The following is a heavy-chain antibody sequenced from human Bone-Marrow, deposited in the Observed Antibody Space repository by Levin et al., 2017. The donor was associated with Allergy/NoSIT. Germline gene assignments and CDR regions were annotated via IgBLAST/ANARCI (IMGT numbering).Heavy chain of an antibody. CDR1: GFTFSSYA. D-gene: IGHD2-15*01. J-gene: IGHJ6*03. V-gene: IGHV3-64D*06. CDR3: VKEVGYCSGGSCYLGYYYYYMDV. CDR2: ISSNGGST. Sequence: GESLKISCSASGFTFSSYAMHWVRQAPGKGLEYVSAISSNGGSTYYADSVKGRFTISRDNSKNTLYLQMSSLRAEDTAVYYCVKEVGYCSGGSCYLGYYYYYMDVWGKGTTVTVSS.